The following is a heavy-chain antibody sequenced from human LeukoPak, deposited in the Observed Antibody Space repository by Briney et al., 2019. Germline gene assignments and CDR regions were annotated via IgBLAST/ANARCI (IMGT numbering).Heavy chain of an antibody. CDR3: SRGGEATSHFDY. J-gene: IGHJ4*02. CDR1: GGSISSGGYY. CDR2: IYYSGST. D-gene: IGHD3-16*01. Sequence: SQTLSLTCTVSGGSISSGGYYWSWIRQHPGKGLEWIGYIYYSGSTYYNPSLKSRVTISVDTSKNQFSLMLSSVTAADMAVYYRSRGGEATSHFDYWGQGTLVTVSS. V-gene: IGHV4-31*03.